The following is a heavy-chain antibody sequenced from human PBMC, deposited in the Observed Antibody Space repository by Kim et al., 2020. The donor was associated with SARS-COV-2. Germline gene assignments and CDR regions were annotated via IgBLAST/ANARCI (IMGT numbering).Heavy chain of an antibody. Sequence: GGTKEYAASVKGKLSITRDDSRCVAYLQMNSLQTEDTDVYYCSRGLYDYWGQGTLVTVSS. J-gene: IGHJ4*02. D-gene: IGHD3-10*01. CDR2: GGTK. CDR3: SRGLYDY. V-gene: IGHV3-49*02.